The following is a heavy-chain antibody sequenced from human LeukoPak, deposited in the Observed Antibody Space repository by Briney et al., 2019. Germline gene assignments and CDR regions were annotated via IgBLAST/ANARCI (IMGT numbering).Heavy chain of an antibody. V-gene: IGHV3-74*01. J-gene: IGHJ4*02. CDR3: ARGQQLVDY. CDR1: GFTFSSYW. Sequence: PGGSLRLSCAASGFTFSSYWMHWLRQTPGKGLVWVSRINVDGSNIAYADSVKGRFTISRDNAKNTLYLQMNSLRADDTAVYYCARGQQLVDYWGQGTLVTVSS. CDR2: INVDGSNI. D-gene: IGHD6-13*01.